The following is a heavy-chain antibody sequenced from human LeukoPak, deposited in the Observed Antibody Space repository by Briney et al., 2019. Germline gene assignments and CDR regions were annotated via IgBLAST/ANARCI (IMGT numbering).Heavy chain of an antibody. Sequence: SETLSLTCTVSGGSISNYYWSWIRQPPGKGLEWIGYISYSGNTNYNPSLKSRVTTSIDTAKNQFSLKLSSVTAADTAVYYCGRDLGGQWLVFDHWGQGTLVVVSS. CDR1: GGSISNYY. CDR2: ISYSGNT. J-gene: IGHJ4*02. D-gene: IGHD6-19*01. V-gene: IGHV4-59*01. CDR3: GRDLGGQWLVFDH.